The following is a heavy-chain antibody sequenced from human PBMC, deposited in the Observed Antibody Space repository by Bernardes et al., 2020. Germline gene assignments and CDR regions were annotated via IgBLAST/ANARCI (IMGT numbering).Heavy chain of an antibody. V-gene: IGHV4-59*02. CDR2: IAHSGST. CDR1: GASVALNY. D-gene: IGHD3-9*01. J-gene: IGHJ4*02. CDR3: ARWNTISPPFNFDF. Sequence: SEPLSLTCTVSGASVALNYWSWIRQSPTQGLEWIAYIAHSGSTNYNPSLQSRIALSLNSSINQFYLQLRSVTAADTAIYYCARWNTISPPFNFDFWGPGTLVTVSS.